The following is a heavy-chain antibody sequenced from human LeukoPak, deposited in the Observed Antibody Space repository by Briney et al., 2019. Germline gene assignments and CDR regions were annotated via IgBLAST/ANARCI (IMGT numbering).Heavy chain of an antibody. CDR3: AKDRRGSGTYSRNDY. CDR2: IYSGGST. Sequence: PGGSLRLSCAVSGFTVSGDYMSWVRQAPGKGLEWVSVIYSGGSTYYADSVKGRFTISRDNSKNMLYLQMNSLRAEDTAVYYCAKDRRGSGTYSRNDYWGQGTLVTVSS. J-gene: IGHJ4*02. V-gene: IGHV3-53*01. D-gene: IGHD3-10*01. CDR1: GFTVSGDY.